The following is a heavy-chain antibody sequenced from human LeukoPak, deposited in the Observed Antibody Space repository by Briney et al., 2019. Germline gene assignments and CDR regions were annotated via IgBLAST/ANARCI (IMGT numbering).Heavy chain of an antibody. J-gene: IGHJ4*02. Sequence: GGSLRLSCAASGFTFSSYWMHWVRQAPGKGLVWVSRINSDGSSTSYADSVKGRFTISRDNAKNTLYLQMNSLRAEDTAVNYCARRDGYNRGTFDYWGQGTLVTVSS. D-gene: IGHD5-24*01. CDR3: ARRDGYNRGTFDY. CDR1: GFTFSSYW. CDR2: INSDGSST. V-gene: IGHV3-74*01.